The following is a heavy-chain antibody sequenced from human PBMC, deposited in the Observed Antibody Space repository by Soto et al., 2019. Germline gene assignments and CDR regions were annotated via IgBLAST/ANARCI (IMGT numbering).Heavy chain of an antibody. J-gene: IGHJ4*02. D-gene: IGHD4-17*01. CDR1: GGSISSDY. CDR3: ATNDLYGDYDY. CDR2: IYYSGST. Sequence: SETLSLTCTVSGGSISSDYWSWIRQPPGKGLEWIGYIYYSGSTNYNPSLKSRVTISVDTSKNQFSLKLSSVTAADTAVYYCATNDLYGDYDYWGQGTLVTVSS. V-gene: IGHV4-59*08.